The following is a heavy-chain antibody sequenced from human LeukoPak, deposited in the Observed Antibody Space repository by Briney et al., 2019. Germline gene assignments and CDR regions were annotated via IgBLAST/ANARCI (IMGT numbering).Heavy chain of an antibody. CDR1: GGSFSGYY. Sequence: PSETLSLTCAVYGGSFSGYYWSWIRQPPGKGLEWIGEINNSGSTNYNPSLKSRVTISVDTSKNQFSLKLSSVTAADTAVYYCARQSLATVTTPMDVWGQGTTVTVSS. D-gene: IGHD4-11*01. CDR2: INNSGST. V-gene: IGHV4-34*01. J-gene: IGHJ6*02. CDR3: ARQSLATVTTPMDV.